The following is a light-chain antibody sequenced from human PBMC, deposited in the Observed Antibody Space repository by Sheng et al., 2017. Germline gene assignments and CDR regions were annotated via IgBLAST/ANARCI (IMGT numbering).Light chain of an antibody. CDR3: QKYDTAPLP. J-gene: IGKJ1*01. CDR1: QGIGNS. V-gene: IGKV1-27*01. Sequence: DIQMTQSPSSLSASVGDRVTVTCRASQGIGNSLAWYQQKPGRIPQLLIFAASTLQSGVPSRFSGSGSGTDFTLTISSLQPEDVATYYCQKYDTAPLPFGQGTRVDIK. CDR2: AAS.